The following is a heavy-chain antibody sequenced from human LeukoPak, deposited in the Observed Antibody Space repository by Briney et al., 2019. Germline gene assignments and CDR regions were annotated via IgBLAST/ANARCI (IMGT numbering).Heavy chain of an antibody. CDR2: IRSKANSYAT. Sequence: QPGGSLRLSCAASGFTFSGSAMHWVRQASGKGLEWVGRIRSKANSYATAYAASVKGRFTISRDDSKNTAYLQMNSLKTEDTAVYYCTSSKSDYYDSSGYYSLEYWGQGTLVTVSS. V-gene: IGHV3-73*01. CDR1: GFTFSGSA. J-gene: IGHJ4*02. D-gene: IGHD3-22*01. CDR3: TSSKSDYYDSSGYYSLEY.